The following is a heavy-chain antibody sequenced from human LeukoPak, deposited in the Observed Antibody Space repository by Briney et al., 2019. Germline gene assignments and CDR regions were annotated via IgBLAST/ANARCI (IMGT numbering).Heavy chain of an antibody. CDR1: GGTFSSYA. J-gene: IGHJ5*02. Sequence: GASVKVSCKASGGTFSSYAISWVRQAPGQGLEWMGGIIPIFGTANYAQKFQGRVTITADESTNTAYMELSSLRSEDTAVYYCARERWSGYDWAGFDPWGQGTLVTVSS. CDR2: IIPIFGTA. V-gene: IGHV1-69*13. D-gene: IGHD5-12*01. CDR3: ARERWSGYDWAGFDP.